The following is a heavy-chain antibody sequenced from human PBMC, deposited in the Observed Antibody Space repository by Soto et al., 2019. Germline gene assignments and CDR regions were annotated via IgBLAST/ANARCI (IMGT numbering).Heavy chain of an antibody. CDR2: FDPEDGET. Sequence: ASVKVSCKVSGYTLTELSMHWVRQAPGKGLEWMGGFDPEDGETIYAQKFQGRVTMTEDKSTDTAYMELSSLRSEDTAVYYCATVGWVTHYYYYGMDVWGQGTTVTVSS. CDR1: GYTLTELS. J-gene: IGHJ6*02. CDR3: ATVGWVTHYYYYGMDV. D-gene: IGHD2-21*02. V-gene: IGHV1-24*01.